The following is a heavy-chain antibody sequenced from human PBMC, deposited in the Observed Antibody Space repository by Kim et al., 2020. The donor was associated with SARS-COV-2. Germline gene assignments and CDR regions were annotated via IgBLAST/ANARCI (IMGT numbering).Heavy chain of an antibody. V-gene: IGHV3-21*01. CDR2: ISSSSSYI. Sequence: GGSLRLSCAASGFTFSSYSMNWVRQAPGKGLEWVSSISSSSSYIYYADSVKGRFTISRDNAKNSLYLQMNSLRADDTAVYYCARAQSGIAAAGTRSKYFQHWGQGTLVTVSS. CDR1: GFTFSSYS. J-gene: IGHJ1*01. CDR3: ARAQSGIAAAGTRSKYFQH. D-gene: IGHD6-13*01.